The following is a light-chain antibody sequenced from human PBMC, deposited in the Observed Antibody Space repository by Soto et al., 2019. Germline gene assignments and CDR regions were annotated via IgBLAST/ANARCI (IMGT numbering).Light chain of an antibody. CDR2: EGN. CDR1: SSDVGSYNL. V-gene: IGLV2-23*03. J-gene: IGLJ1*01. CDR3: CSYEGGITFAYV. Sequence: QSVLTQPASVSGSPGQSITISCTGTSSDVGSYNLVSWYQQHPGKAPKLKIYEGNQRPSGVSNRCSGSKSGNTASLTISGLQAEDVADYYCCSYEGGITFAYVFGTGTKVTVL.